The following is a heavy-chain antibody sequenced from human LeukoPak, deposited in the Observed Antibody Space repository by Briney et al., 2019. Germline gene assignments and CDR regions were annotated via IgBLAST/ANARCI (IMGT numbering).Heavy chain of an antibody. V-gene: IGHV3-15*07. CDR2: IKPKTDGETT. CDR1: GFTFDDYA. D-gene: IGHD2-21*01. J-gene: IGHJ4*02. Sequence: GGSLRLSCAASGFTFDDYAMNWVRQAPGKGLEWVGRIKPKTDGETTEYAAPVKDRFSISRDDSKSMMYLQMNSLKTEDTAVYYCITPLPYSAQGGQGTLVTVSS. CDR3: ITPLPYSAQ.